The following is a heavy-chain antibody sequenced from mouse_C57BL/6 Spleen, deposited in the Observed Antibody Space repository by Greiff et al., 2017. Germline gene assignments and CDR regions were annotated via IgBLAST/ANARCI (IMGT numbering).Heavy chain of an antibody. CDR2: IYPGDGDT. D-gene: IGHD2-5*01. Sequence: QVQLKQSGPELVKPGASVKISCKASGYAFSSSWMNWVKQRPGKGLEWIGRIYPGDGDTNYNGKFKGKATLTADKSSSTAYMQLSSLTSEDSAVYFCARYYSNYDYFDYWGQGTTLTVSS. J-gene: IGHJ2*01. CDR1: GYAFSSSW. V-gene: IGHV1-82*01. CDR3: ARYYSNYDYFDY.